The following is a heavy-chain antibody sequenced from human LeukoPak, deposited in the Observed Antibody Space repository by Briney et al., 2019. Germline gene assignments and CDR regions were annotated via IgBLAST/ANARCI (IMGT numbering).Heavy chain of an antibody. CDR2: IKQDGSEK. CDR1: GFTFSSYW. J-gene: IGHJ6*03. CDR3: ARERTTILGGVINYSNSSSRNV. V-gene: IGHV3-7*01. D-gene: IGHD3-3*01. Sequence: GGSLRLSCAASGFTFSSYWMSWVRQAPGKGLEWVANIKQDGSEKYYVDSVKGRFTISRDNAKNSLYLQMNSLRAEDTAVYYWARERTTILGGVINYSNSSSRNVWAKGPTVTVSS.